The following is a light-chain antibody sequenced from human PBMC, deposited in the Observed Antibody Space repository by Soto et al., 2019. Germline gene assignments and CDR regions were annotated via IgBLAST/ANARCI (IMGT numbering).Light chain of an antibody. CDR3: QQYNNWPPDRT. Sequence: EIVMTQSPATLSVSPGERATLSCRASRTVGNNLAWYQQKLDQAPRLLIYGASTRATGIPARFSGSGSGTEFTLTISSLRSEDFAIYFCQQYNNWPPDRTFGQGTKVEIK. V-gene: IGKV3-15*01. CDR2: GAS. J-gene: IGKJ1*01. CDR1: RTVGNN.